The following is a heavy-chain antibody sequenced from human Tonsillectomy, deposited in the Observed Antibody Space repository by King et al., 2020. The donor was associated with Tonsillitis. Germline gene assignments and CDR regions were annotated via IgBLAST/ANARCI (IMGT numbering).Heavy chain of an antibody. V-gene: IGHV1-69*12. CDR3: ARGANWFDP. CDR2: IIPIFGKA. Sequence: VQLVQSGAEVKKPGSSGKVSCKASGGTFNNYAITWVRPAPGQGLEWVGGIIPIFGKANYAQKFQGRVTITADESTSTAHMELSSLRSEDTAVYFCARGANWFDPWGQGTLVTVSS. CDR1: GGTFNNYA. J-gene: IGHJ5*02.